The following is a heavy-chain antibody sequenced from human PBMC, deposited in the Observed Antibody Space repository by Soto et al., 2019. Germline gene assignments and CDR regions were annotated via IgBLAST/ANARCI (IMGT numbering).Heavy chain of an antibody. CDR3: ARSIVVVTALDY. V-gene: IGHV1-3*05. CDR1: GYTFTSYA. D-gene: IGHD2-21*02. J-gene: IGHJ4*02. Sequence: QVPLVQSGAEEKKPGASVKVSCKASGYTFTSYAMHWVRQAPGQRLEWMGWINAGNGNTKYSQKFQARVTITRDTSASTAYMELSSLRSEDTAVYYCARSIVVVTALDYWGQGTLVTVSS. CDR2: INAGNGNT.